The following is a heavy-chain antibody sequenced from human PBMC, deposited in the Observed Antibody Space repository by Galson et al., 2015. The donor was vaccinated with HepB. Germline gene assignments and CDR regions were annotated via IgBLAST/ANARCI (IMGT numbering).Heavy chain of an antibody. CDR3: AREVVLKYYYGSGSRINWFDP. CDR2: INAGNGNT. J-gene: IGHJ5*02. CDR1: GYTFTSYA. V-gene: IGHV1-3*01. Sequence: SVKVSCKASGYTFTSYAMHWVRQAPGQRLEWMGWINAGNGNTKYSQKFQGRVTITRDTSASTAYIELSSLRSEDTAVYYCAREVVLKYYYGSGSRINWFDPWGQGTLVTVSS. D-gene: IGHD3-10*01.